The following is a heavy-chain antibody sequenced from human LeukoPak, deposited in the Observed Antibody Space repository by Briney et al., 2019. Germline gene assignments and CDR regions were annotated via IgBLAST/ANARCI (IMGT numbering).Heavy chain of an antibody. D-gene: IGHD3-9*01. CDR1: GGSISSYY. V-gene: IGHV4-59*01. Sequence: SETLSLTCTVSGGSISSYYWSWIRQPPGKGLEWIGYIYYSGSTNYNPSLKSRVTISVDTSKNQFSLKLSSVTAADTAVYYCARILTGYYKSVWFDPWGQGTLVTVSS. J-gene: IGHJ5*02. CDR3: ARILTGYYKSVWFDP. CDR2: IYYSGST.